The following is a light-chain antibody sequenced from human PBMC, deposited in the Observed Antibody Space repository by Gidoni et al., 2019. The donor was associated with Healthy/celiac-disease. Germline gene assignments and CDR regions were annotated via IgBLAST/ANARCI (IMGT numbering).Light chain of an antibody. V-gene: IGKV2-28*01. J-gene: IGKJ4*01. CDR3: MQALQTPQLT. CDR1: QSILHSNGYNY. CDR2: LGS. Sequence: DIVMTQSPLSLPETPGEPASISCRSSQSILHSNGYNYLDWYLQKLGQSPQLLIYLGSNRASGVSDMFSGSGSGTDFTLKLSRVEAEVVGVYYCMQALQTPQLTFGGGTKVEIK.